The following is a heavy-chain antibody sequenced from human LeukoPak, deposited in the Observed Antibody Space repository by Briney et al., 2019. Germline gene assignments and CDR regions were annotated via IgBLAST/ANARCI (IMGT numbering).Heavy chain of an antibody. D-gene: IGHD6-13*01. CDR3: ATDDPIAAAGITYHYYMDV. Sequence: GASVKVSCKASGYTFTSYGISWVRQAPGQGLEWMGWISAYNGNTNYAQKLQGRVTMTTDTSTSTAYMELRSLRSEDTAVYYCATDDPIAAAGITYHYYMDVWGKGTTVTVSS. CDR1: GYTFTSYG. V-gene: IGHV1-18*01. CDR2: ISAYNGNT. J-gene: IGHJ6*03.